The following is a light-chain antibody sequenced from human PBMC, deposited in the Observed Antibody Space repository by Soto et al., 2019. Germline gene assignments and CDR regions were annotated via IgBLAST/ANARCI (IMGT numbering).Light chain of an antibody. CDR3: KSYDSTLKGCV. CDR2: GNT. CDR1: SSNIGADYE. Sequence: QSVLTQPPSGSGAPGQRVTISCTGGSSNIGADYEVHWYQQLPGTAPKLLIYGNTNRPSGVPDRFSGSKSGSSASLAITGLQAEDEAEYYCKSYDSTLKGCVFGTGTKVTVL. J-gene: IGLJ1*01. V-gene: IGLV1-40*01.